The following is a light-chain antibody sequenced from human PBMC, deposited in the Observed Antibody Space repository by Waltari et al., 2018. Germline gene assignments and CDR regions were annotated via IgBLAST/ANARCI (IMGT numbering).Light chain of an antibody. Sequence: DIQMTQSPTSVSASVGDRVTITCRASTGIPRWLAWYQHKPGKAPKLLISETSGLESGVPSRFSGRGSGTDFTLTISSLQPEDFATYYCQQADRLPLTFGGGTKVEIK. V-gene: IGKV1-12*01. CDR3: QQADRLPLT. J-gene: IGKJ4*01. CDR2: ETS. CDR1: TGIPRW.